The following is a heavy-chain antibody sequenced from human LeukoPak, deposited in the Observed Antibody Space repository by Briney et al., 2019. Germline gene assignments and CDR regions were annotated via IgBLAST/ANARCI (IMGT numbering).Heavy chain of an antibody. V-gene: IGHV3-33*01. D-gene: IGHD5-24*01. CDR2: IWFDGSIT. J-gene: IGHJ5*02. CDR1: GFTFSSFG. Sequence: GKSLRLSCAASGFTFSSFGMHWVRQAPGRGLEWVAVIWFDGSITYYGDSVKGRFTISRDNSKNTLYLQMNSLRAEDTAVYYCARGGGDGDLDFDHWGQGTLVTVSS. CDR3: ARGGGDGDLDFDH.